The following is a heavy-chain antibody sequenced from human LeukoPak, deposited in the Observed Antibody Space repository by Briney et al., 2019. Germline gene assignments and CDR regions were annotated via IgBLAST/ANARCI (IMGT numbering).Heavy chain of an antibody. CDR1: GFTFSTYG. CDR3: ATGSTAVAATKY. J-gene: IGHJ4*02. D-gene: IGHD6-19*01. CDR2: ISRSGDIT. Sequence: GGSLRLSCAASGFTFSTYGMNWVRQAPGKGLEWVSTISRSGDITYYADSVKGRFTISRDNSKNTLYLQMNSLRAEDTAIYYCATGSTAVAATKYWGQGILVTVSS. V-gene: IGHV3-23*01.